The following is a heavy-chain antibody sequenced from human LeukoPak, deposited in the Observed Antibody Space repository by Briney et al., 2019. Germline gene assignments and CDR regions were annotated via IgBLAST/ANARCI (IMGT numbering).Heavy chain of an antibody. D-gene: IGHD2-2*01. Sequence: SQTLSLTCVSGGSISSGSYYWTWIRQPAGKGLKWIGRINTSGNTNYNPSLKSRVTISVDTSKNQFSLKLTSVTAADTAVYYCAREPRGNCSSTSCPFYYYMDVWGKGTTVTVSS. V-gene: IGHV4-61*02. J-gene: IGHJ6*03. CDR3: AREPRGNCSSTSCPFYYYMDV. CDR2: INTSGNT. CDR1: GGSISSGSYY.